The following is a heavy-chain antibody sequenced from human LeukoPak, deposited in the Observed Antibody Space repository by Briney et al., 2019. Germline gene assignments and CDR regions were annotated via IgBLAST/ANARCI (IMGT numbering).Heavy chain of an antibody. CDR2: IYSGGST. D-gene: IGHD2-15*01. Sequence: LTGGSLRLSCAASGFTVSSNYMSWVRQAPGKGLEWVSVIYSGGSTYYADSVKGRFTISRDNSENTLYLQMNSLRAEDTAVYYCARAYCSGGSCWDFDYWGQGTLATVSS. V-gene: IGHV3-66*02. CDR3: ARAYCSGGSCWDFDY. J-gene: IGHJ4*02. CDR1: GFTVSSNY.